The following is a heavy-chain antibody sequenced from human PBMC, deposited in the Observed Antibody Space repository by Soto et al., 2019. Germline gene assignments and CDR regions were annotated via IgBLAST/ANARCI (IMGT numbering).Heavy chain of an antibody. CDR2: IWYDGSNK. CDR1: GFTFSSYG. CDR3: PRAADAGYYYYYYCMDV. J-gene: IGHJ6*02. Sequence: QVQLVESGGGVVQPGRSLRLSCAASGFTFSSYGMHWVRQAPGKGLEWVAVIWYDGSNKYYADSVKGRFTISRDNSKNTLYLQMNSLRAEDTAVYDCPRAADAGYYYYYYCMDVWGQGTTVTVFS. V-gene: IGHV3-33*01.